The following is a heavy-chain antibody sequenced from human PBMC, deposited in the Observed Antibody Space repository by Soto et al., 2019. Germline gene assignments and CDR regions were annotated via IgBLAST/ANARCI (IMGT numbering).Heavy chain of an antibody. J-gene: IGHJ4*02. Sequence: PSETLSLTCAVSGGSITNSDFYWDWVRQPPGKGLEWIGSVYYTGSTNFNPSLKGRVTISVDTSANQFYLRLSSVTAADTAVYYCAREDCTGGYCFFDYWGQGTPVTVSS. CDR1: GGSITNSDFY. D-gene: IGHD2-8*02. CDR2: VYYTGST. CDR3: AREDCTGGYCFFDY. V-gene: IGHV4-39*01.